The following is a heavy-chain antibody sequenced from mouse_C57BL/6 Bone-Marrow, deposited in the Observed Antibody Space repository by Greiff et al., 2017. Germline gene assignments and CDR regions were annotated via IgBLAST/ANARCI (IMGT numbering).Heavy chain of an antibody. D-gene: IGHD4-1*01. V-gene: IGHV1-64*01. J-gene: IGHJ2*01. CDR1: GYTFTSSW. CDR2: IHPNHGST. Sequence: QVHVKQSGAELVKPGASVKLSCKASGYTFTSSWMHWVKQRPGQGLEWIGMIHPNHGSTKYNAKLKSKANLTVDKSSSTAYMQLSSLTSEDSAVYYCARPKARTGKGYLDDWGKGTTLTVSS. CDR3: ARPKARTGKGYLDD.